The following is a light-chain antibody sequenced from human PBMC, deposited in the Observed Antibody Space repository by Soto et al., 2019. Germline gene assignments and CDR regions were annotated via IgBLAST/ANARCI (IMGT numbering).Light chain of an antibody. CDR2: GGS. V-gene: IGKV3-20*01. Sequence: EIVLTQSPGTLSLSPGERATLSCRASQSVGSTYLAWYQQKAGQAPSLLIYGGSSRATGVPGRFSGGGSGTDFTLTISRLEPADFAVYYCQQYGSSPHTFGQGTKLEIK. CDR1: QSVGSTY. J-gene: IGKJ2*01. CDR3: QQYGSSPHT.